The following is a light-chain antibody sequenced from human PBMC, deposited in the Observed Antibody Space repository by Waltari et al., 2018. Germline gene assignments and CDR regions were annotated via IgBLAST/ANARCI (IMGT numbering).Light chain of an antibody. CDR1: SGHSHYA. CDR2: VNSDGSH. CDR3: QTWGTGIRV. J-gene: IGLJ3*02. V-gene: IGLV4-69*01. Sequence: QLVLTQSPSASASLGASVKLTCTLSSGHSHYANAWHQQQPDKGPRYLMKVNSDGSHTKEDGIPDRFSGSSSGAERYLTISSLQSDDEADYYCQTWGTGIRVFGGGTKLTVL.